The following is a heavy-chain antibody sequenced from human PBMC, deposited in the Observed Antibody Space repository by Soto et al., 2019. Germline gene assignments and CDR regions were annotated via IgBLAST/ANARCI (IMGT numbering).Heavy chain of an antibody. V-gene: IGHV3-30-3*01. J-gene: IGHJ4*03. D-gene: IGHD7-27*01. CDR1: GFSFRNYN. Sequence: QMQLVESGGGVVQPGRSLRLSCAASGFSFRNYNLHWVRQAPGKGLEWVAVVSHDGVNKHYAESVKGRLSISRDSSRDTLYLQMNSLRPEDTALYYCARDTGLAPTVWGYWGHGTQVTVSS. CDR2: VSHDGVNK. CDR3: ARDTGLAPTVWGY.